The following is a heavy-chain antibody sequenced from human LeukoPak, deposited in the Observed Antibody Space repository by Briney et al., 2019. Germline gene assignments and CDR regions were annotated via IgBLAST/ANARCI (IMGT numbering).Heavy chain of an antibody. D-gene: IGHD3-10*01. Sequence: GASVKVSCKASGYTVSSYGISWVRQAPGQGLEWMGGIIPIFGTANYAQKFQGRVTITADESTSTAYMELSSLRSEDTAVYYCASCDYYGSGSYCHDYWGQGTLVTVSS. CDR2: IIPIFGTA. J-gene: IGHJ4*02. V-gene: IGHV1-69*13. CDR3: ASCDYYGSGSYCHDY. CDR1: GYTVSSYG.